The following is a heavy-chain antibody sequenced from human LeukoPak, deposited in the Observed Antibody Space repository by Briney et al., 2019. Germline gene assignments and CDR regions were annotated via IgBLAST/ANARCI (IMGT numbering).Heavy chain of an antibody. Sequence: GASVKVSCKASGYTFTSYYMHWVRQAPGQGLEWMGIINPSGGSTSYAQKFQGRVTMTRDMSTSTVYMELSSLRSEDTAVYYCARDTDFWSGSNYYMDVWGKGTTVTVSS. J-gene: IGHJ6*03. V-gene: IGHV1-46*01. CDR3: ARDTDFWSGSNYYMDV. CDR2: INPSGGST. CDR1: GYTFTSYY. D-gene: IGHD3-3*01.